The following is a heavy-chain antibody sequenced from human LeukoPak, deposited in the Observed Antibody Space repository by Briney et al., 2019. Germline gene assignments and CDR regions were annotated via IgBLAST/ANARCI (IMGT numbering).Heavy chain of an antibody. V-gene: IGHV3-30*12. D-gene: IGHD2-15*01. CDR1: GFTFSSYG. Sequence: GGSLRLSCAASGFTFSSYGMHWVRQAPGKGLEWVAVISYDGSNKYYADSVKGRFTISRDNAKNSLYLLMSSLRAEDTAVYYCARNLGYCSGGTCYYFDPWGPGTLVTVSS. CDR3: ARNLGYCSGGTCYYFDP. J-gene: IGHJ5*01. CDR2: ISYDGSNK.